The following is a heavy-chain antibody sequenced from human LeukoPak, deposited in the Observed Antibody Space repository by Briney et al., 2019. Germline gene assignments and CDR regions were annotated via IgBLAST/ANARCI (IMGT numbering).Heavy chain of an antibody. CDR2: ISSSSSYI. CDR1: GFTFSSYS. D-gene: IGHD4-17*01. V-gene: IGHV3-21*01. Sequence: GGSLRLSCAASGFTFSSYSMNWVRQAPGKGLEWVSSISSSSSYIYYADSVKGRFTISRDNAKNSLYLQMNSLRAEDTAVYYCAREDGDYAFDYWGRGTLVTVSS. J-gene: IGHJ4*02. CDR3: AREDGDYAFDY.